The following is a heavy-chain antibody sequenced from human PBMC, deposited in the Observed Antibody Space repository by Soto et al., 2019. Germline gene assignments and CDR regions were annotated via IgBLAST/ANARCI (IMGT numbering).Heavy chain of an antibody. CDR3: ARRYCISTSCYVGFDY. CDR2: IYHSGST. Sequence: LRRTLSLTCAVSGGSISSSNWWSWVRQPPGKGLEWIGEIYHSGSTNYNPSLKSRVTISVDKSKNQFSLKLSSVTAADTAVYYCARRYCISTSCYVGFDYWGQGTLVTVSS. V-gene: IGHV4-4*02. CDR1: GGSISSSNW. D-gene: IGHD2-2*01. J-gene: IGHJ4*02.